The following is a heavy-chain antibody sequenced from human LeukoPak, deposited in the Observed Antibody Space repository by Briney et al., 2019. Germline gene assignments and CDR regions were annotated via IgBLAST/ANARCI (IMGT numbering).Heavy chain of an antibody. Sequence: SGTLSLTCAVSGGSINSSNWWSWVRQPPGKGLEWIGEIYHSGSTNYNPSLKSRVTISVDTSKNQFSLKLSSVTAADTAVYYCARDGGFGELLSTFDYWGQGTLVTVSS. CDR3: ARDGGFGELLSTFDY. V-gene: IGHV4-4*02. CDR2: IYHSGST. D-gene: IGHD3-10*01. J-gene: IGHJ4*02. CDR1: GGSINSSNW.